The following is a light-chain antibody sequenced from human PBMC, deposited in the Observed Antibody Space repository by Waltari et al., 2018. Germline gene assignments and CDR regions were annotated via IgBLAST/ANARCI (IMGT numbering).Light chain of an antibody. V-gene: IGLV2-23*02. J-gene: IGLJ3*02. CDR2: EVN. CDR3: CSYAGTTSWL. CDR1: SSDVGDYNL. Sequence: QSALTQPASVSGSPGQSITLSCPGPSSDVGDYNLVPWYHQHAGQVPKLIIYEVNKRPSGFSTRFSGSRSGNTASLTISGLQAEDEATYFCCSYAGTTSWLFGGGTKVTVL.